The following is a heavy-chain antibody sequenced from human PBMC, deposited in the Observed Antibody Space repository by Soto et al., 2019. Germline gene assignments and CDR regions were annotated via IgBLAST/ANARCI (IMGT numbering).Heavy chain of an antibody. CDR2: ITVNSGNT. Sequence: QVQLVQSGPEVKKPGASVKVSCKASGYTFTSDGITWVRQAPGQGLEWMGWITVNSGNTHYAQKLQGRVTMTTDTSPTTAYMELGSLRSDDTAVYYCARASIYGTYYYFDHWGQGTPVTVSS. D-gene: IGHD1-26*01. CDR3: ARASIYGTYYYFDH. V-gene: IGHV1-18*04. CDR1: GYTFTSDG. J-gene: IGHJ4*02.